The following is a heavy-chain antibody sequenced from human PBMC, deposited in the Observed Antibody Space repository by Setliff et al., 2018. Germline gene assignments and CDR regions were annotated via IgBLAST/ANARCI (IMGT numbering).Heavy chain of an antibody. CDR1: GGSISSSSYY. D-gene: IGHD6-13*01. V-gene: IGHV4-39*01. CDR2: IYYSGST. Sequence: SETLSLTCTVSGGSISSSSYYWGWIRQPPGKGLEWIGSIYYSGSTYYNPSLKSRVTISVDTSKNQFSLKLSSVTAADTAVYYCARGGGVAAAAWFDPWGQGTLVTVSS. CDR3: ARGGGVAAAAWFDP. J-gene: IGHJ5*02.